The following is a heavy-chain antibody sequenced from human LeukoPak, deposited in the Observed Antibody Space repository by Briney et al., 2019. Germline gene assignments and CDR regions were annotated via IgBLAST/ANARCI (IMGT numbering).Heavy chain of an antibody. CDR2: IHPGGNT. V-gene: IGHV3-66*02. CDR3: ARTITIGHGMDV. Sequence: PGGSLRLSCVASEFTISNNYMSWVRQAPGKGLEWLSNIHPGGNTYYADSVKGRFTISRDTSKNTPYLQVSSLRADDTAVYYCARTITIGHGMDVWGKGTTVTVSS. J-gene: IGHJ6*04. CDR1: EFTISNNY. D-gene: IGHD3-10*01.